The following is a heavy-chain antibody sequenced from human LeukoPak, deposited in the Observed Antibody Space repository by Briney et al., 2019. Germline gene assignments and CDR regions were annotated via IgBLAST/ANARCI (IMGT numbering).Heavy chain of an antibody. V-gene: IGHV4-39*01. CDR1: GGSISSSSYY. Sequence: SETLSLTCTVSGGSISSSSYYWGWIRQPPGKGLEWIGSIYCSGSTYYNPSLKSRVTISVDTSKNQFSLKLSSVTAADTAVYYCASVTAYYDILTGYFGPWGQGTLVTVSS. CDR3: ASVTAYYDILTGYFGP. D-gene: IGHD3-9*01. J-gene: IGHJ5*02. CDR2: IYCSGST.